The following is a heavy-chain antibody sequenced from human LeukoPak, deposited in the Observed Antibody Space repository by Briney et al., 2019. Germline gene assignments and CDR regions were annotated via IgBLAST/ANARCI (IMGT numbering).Heavy chain of an antibody. V-gene: IGHV4-59*01. CDR1: GGSISSYY. J-gene: IGHJ6*02. CDR3: ARSGVWFGERYGMDV. Sequence: PSETLSLTCAVSGGSISSYYWSWIRQPPGKGLEWIGYIYYSGSTNYNPSLKSRVTISVDTSKNQFSLKLSSVTAADTAEYYCARSGVWFGERYGMDVWGQGTTVTVSS. D-gene: IGHD3-10*01. CDR2: IYYSGST.